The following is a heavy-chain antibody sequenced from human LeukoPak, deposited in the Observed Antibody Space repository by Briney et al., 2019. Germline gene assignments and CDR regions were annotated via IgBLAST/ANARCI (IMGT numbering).Heavy chain of an antibody. V-gene: IGHV3-74*01. J-gene: IGHJ4*02. CDR2: INSDGSST. CDR1: GFTFSSYW. D-gene: IGHD2-8*01. CDR3: SKDATPYCTNGLCYERHPNQEGADY. Sequence: PGGSLRLSCAASGFTFSSYWMHWVRQAPGKGLVWVSRINSDGSSTSYADSVKGRFTISRDNSKNTLYLQMNSLRAEDTAVYYCSKDATPYCTNGLCYERHPNQEGADYWGQGTLVTVSS.